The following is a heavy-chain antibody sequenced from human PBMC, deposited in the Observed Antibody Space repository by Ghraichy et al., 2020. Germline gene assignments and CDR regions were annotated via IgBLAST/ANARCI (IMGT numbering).Heavy chain of an antibody. D-gene: IGHD3-10*01. Sequence: GGSLRLSCKGSGYNFASYWISWVRQVPGRGLEWMARIDPSDSYTSYRPSYEGHVTVSTDNSRSTAYLQWSRLEASDTALYYCARMVRAAQFFDFWGQGTLVTVSS. CDR3: ARMVRAAQFFDF. CDR1: GYNFASYW. J-gene: IGHJ4*02. V-gene: IGHV5-10-1*01. CDR2: IDPSDSYT.